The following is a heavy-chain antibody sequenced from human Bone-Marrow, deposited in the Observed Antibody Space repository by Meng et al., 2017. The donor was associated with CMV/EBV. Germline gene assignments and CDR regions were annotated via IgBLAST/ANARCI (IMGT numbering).Heavy chain of an antibody. CDR3: ARSDFPRITDGYRYLDY. CDR1: GYTFTGYY. V-gene: IGHV1-2*02. D-gene: IGHD3-16*02. J-gene: IGHJ4*02. CDR2: INPNSGGT. Sequence: ASVKVSCKASGYTFTGYYMHWVRQAPGQGLEWMGWINPNSGGTNYAQKFQGRVTMTRDTSISTAYMELSRLRADDTAVYYCARSDFPRITDGYRYLDYWGQGTLVTVSS.